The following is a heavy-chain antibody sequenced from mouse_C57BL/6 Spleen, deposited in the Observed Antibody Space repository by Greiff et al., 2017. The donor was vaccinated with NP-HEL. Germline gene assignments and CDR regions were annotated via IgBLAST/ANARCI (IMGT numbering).Heavy chain of an antibody. Sequence: DVKLQESGGGLVQPGGSLSLSCAASGFTFTDYYMSWVSQPPGKALEWLGFIRNKANGYTPEYSVSVKGRITISRDKSQSILYLQMNALRAEDSATYYCARYGADSNYDEGAMDYWGQGTSVTVSS. CDR3: ARYGADSNYDEGAMDY. CDR1: GFTFTDYY. V-gene: IGHV7-3*01. J-gene: IGHJ4*01. CDR2: IRNKANGYTP. D-gene: IGHD2-5*01.